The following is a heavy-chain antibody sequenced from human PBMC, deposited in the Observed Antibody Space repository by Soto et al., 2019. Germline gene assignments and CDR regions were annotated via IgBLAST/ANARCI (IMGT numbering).Heavy chain of an antibody. CDR1: GGSISSSSYY. V-gene: IGHV4-39*01. Sequence: QLQLQESGPGLVKPSETLSLTCTVSGGSISSSSYYWGWIRQPPGKGLEWIGSIYYSGSTYYNPSLKSRVTISVDTSKNQFSLKLSSVTAADTAVYYCARPSIAAAALDYWGQGTLVTVSS. CDR2: IYYSGST. D-gene: IGHD6-13*01. CDR3: ARPSIAAAALDY. J-gene: IGHJ4*02.